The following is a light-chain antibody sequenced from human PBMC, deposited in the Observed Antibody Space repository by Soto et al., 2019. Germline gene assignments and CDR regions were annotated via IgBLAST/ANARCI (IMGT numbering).Light chain of an antibody. CDR1: QSVSSSY. J-gene: IGKJ1*01. CDR2: GAS. Sequence: EIVLTQSPGTLSLSPGERATLSCRASQSVSSSYLAWYQQKPGQAPRLLIYGASSRATGIPDRFSGSGSGTDFTLTISRLEPDEFAVYYCQQYGSPWTFGQGTKVEIK. CDR3: QQYGSPWT. V-gene: IGKV3-20*01.